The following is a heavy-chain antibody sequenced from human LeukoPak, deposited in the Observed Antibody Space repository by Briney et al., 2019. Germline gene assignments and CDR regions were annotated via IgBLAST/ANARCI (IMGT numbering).Heavy chain of an antibody. Sequence: GASVKVSCKASGYTFTSYGISWVRQAPGQGLEWMGWISAYNGNTNYAQKLQGRVTMTTDTSTSTAYMELRGLRSDDTAVYYCARAPYDFWSGYYHYWGQGTLVTVSS. CDR2: ISAYNGNT. V-gene: IGHV1-18*01. CDR1: GYTFTSYG. D-gene: IGHD3-3*01. J-gene: IGHJ4*02. CDR3: ARAPYDFWSGYYHY.